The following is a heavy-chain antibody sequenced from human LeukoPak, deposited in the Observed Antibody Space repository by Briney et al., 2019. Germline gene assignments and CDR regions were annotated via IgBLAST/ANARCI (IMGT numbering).Heavy chain of an antibody. V-gene: IGHV1-46*01. CDR3: ARDNSVGANAWWSAP. CDR2: INPTGGST. D-gene: IGHD1-26*01. CDR1: GYTFTMYN. Sequence: ASVTVSCTASGYTFTMYNMRWGRQAPGQGLGRMGLINPTGGSTGYAQKFQGRVTITTDMSTSTDYMELSSLRSEDPAIYYCARDNSVGANAWWSAPWGQATLATASS. J-gene: IGHJ5*02.